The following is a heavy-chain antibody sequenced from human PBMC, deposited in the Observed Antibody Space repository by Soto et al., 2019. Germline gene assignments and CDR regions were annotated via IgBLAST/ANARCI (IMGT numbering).Heavy chain of an antibody. Sequence: QVQLVQSGAEVKKPGASVKVSCKASGYTFTSYGISWVRQAPGQGLEWMGWISAYNGNTNYAQKLQGRVTMTTDTSTSTAYMELRSLRSNDTAVYYWARGLLDETRYYYYGMDVWGQGTTVTVSS. D-gene: IGHD2-21*02. CDR1: GYTFTSYG. CDR2: ISAYNGNT. V-gene: IGHV1-18*01. J-gene: IGHJ6*02. CDR3: ARGLLDETRYYYYGMDV.